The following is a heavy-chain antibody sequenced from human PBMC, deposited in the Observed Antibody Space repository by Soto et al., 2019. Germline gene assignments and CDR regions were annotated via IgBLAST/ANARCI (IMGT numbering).Heavy chain of an antibody. V-gene: IGHV5-51*01. CDR1: GHNFGTYW. D-gene: IGHD3-22*01. J-gene: IGHJ4*02. Sequence: PGESLKISCKGSGHNFGTYWIAWVRQLPGKGLEXMGIXXXGXSXTXYXXXLQGHVTISVDRSINAAYLQWSSLKASDTAIYYCNGNYYDSRGPEDWGPGTLVTVSS. CDR2: XXXGXSXT. CDR3: NGNYYDSRGPED.